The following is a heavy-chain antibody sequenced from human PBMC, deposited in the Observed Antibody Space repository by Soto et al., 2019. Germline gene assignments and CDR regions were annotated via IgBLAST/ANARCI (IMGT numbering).Heavy chain of an antibody. CDR1: GYTFTSYD. J-gene: IGHJ4*02. V-gene: IGHV1-8*01. Sequence: QVQLVQSGAEVKKPGASVKVSCKASGYTFTSYDINWVRQATGQGLEWKGWMNPNSGNTGYAQKFQGRVTMTRNTSISTAYMGLSSLRSEDTAVYYCARVGDYVWGYDYWGQGTLVTVSS. D-gene: IGHD3-16*01. CDR2: MNPNSGNT. CDR3: ARVGDYVWGYDY.